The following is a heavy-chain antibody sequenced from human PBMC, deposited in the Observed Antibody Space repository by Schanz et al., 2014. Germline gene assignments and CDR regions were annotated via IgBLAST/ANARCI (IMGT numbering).Heavy chain of an antibody. Sequence: EVQLVESGGGLVQPGGSLRLSCAASGFTFSGYSMNWVRQAPGKGLEWVAYISSSSSTIHYADSVKGRFTISRDNAKNSLYLQMDSLRAEDTAVYYCARDLPRTFRCDYWGQGTLVTVSS. J-gene: IGHJ4*02. CDR1: GFTFSGYS. V-gene: IGHV3-48*01. CDR2: ISSSSSTI. CDR3: ARDLPRTFRCDY.